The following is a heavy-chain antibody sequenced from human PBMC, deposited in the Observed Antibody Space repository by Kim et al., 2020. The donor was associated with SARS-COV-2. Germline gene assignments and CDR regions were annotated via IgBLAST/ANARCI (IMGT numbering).Heavy chain of an antibody. Sequence: SETLSLTCTVSGGSISSGDSYWIWIRQPPGKGLEWIVYIYYSGSTYYNPSLKSRVTISVDTSTNQFSLKLSSVTAADTAVYYCSRAQSLVGGTVDAFEV. J-gene: IGHJ3*01. D-gene: IGHD1-26*01. CDR2: IYYSGST. CDR3: SRAQSLVGGTVDAFEV. V-gene: IGHV4-30-4*01. CDR1: GGSISSGDSY.